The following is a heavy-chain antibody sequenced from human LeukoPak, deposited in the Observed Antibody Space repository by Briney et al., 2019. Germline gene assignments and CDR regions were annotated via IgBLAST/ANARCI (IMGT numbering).Heavy chain of an antibody. J-gene: IGHJ4*02. Sequence: GGSLRLSCAASGFTFSSYAMSWVRQAPGKGLEWVSAISGSGGSTYYADSVKGRFTISRDNSKNTLYLQMSSLRAEDTAVYYCAKAPPHYYDSRLFDYWGQGTLVTVSS. V-gene: IGHV3-23*01. CDR1: GFTFSSYA. CDR3: AKAPPHYYDSRLFDY. CDR2: ISGSGGST. D-gene: IGHD3-22*01.